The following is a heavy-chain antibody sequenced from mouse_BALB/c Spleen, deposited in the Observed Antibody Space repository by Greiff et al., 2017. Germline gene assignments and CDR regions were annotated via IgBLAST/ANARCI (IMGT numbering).Heavy chain of an antibody. V-gene: IGHV7-3*02. CDR3: ARDIESGTNFDY. D-gene: IGHD4-1*01. J-gene: IGHJ2*01. CDR2: IRNKANGYTT. Sequence: DVKLVESGGGLVQPGGSLRLSCATSGFTFTDYYMSWVRQPPGKALEWLGFIRNKANGYTTEYSASVKGRFTISRDNSQSILYLQMNTLRAEDSATYYCARDIESGTNFDYWGQGTTLTVSS. CDR1: GFTFTDYY.